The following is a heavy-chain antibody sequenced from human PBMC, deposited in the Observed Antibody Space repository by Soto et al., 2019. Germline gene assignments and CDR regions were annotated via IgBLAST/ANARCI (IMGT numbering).Heavy chain of an antibody. V-gene: IGHV3-30-3*01. Sequence: QAQLVESGGGVVQPGRSLRLSCAASGFTFSSYAMHWVRQAPGKGLEWVAVISYDGSNKYYEDSVKGRFTISRENSKNTLYLQMNSLRAEDTAVYYCARVGSISMVRGVIIAGGGFDYWGQGTLVTVSS. CDR3: ARVGSISMVRGVIIAGGGFDY. CDR1: GFTFSSYA. CDR2: ISYDGSNK. J-gene: IGHJ4*02. D-gene: IGHD3-10*01.